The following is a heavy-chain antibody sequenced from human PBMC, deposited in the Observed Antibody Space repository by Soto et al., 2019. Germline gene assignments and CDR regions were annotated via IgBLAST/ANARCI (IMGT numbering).Heavy chain of an antibody. V-gene: IGHV4-59*01. J-gene: IGHJ4*02. Sequence: SETLSLTCTVSGGSFSTYYWSWIRQPPGKGLEWIGDIYYSGRTNYNPSLKSRLTISLDTSRNQFSLELSSVTAADPAVYYCARSPGGDYAIFDYWGQGTLVTVSS. CDR3: ARSPGGDYAIFDY. D-gene: IGHD4-17*01. CDR1: GGSFSTYY. CDR2: IYYSGRT.